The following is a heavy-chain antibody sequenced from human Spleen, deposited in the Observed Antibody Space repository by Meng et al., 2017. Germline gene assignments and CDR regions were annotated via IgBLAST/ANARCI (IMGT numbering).Heavy chain of an antibody. CDR2: INHSGST. J-gene: IGHJ3*02. V-gene: IGHV4-34*01. D-gene: IGHD5-12*01. CDR3: ARGTVVATISDTFDI. Sequence: SQTLSLTCAVYGGSFSGYYWSWIRQSPGKGLEWIGEINHSGSTNYIPPLKSRVTMSVDTSRNQFSLNLRSVTAADTAVYYCARGTVVATISDTFDIWGQGTMVTVSS. CDR1: GGSFSGYY.